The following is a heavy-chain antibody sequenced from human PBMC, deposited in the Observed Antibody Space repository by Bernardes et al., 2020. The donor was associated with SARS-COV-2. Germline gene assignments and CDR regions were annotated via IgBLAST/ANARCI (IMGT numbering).Heavy chain of an antibody. CDR3: ARGASSGYRIDY. Sequence: GGSLRLSCAASGFTFSSYWMHWVRQIPGRGLVWLSRISTDGRTTNYADSVKGRFTISRDNAKNTLWLQMNRLGADDTAVYYCARGASSGYRIDYWGPGTLVTDSS. CDR2: ISTDGRTT. V-gene: IGHV3-74*01. J-gene: IGHJ4*02. CDR1: GFTFSSYW. D-gene: IGHD3-22*01.